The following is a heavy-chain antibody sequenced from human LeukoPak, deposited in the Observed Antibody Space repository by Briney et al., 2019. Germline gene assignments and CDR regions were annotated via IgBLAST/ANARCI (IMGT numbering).Heavy chain of an antibody. CDR1: GFTFSSYA. Sequence: GGSLRLSCAASGFTFSSYAMRWVRQAPGKGLEWVSGISGNGRSTYYADSVKGRFTISRDNSKSTLYLQMNSLRAEDTAVYYCAKARSVYSGYCSGGSCYSGSDYWGQGTLVTVSS. D-gene: IGHD2-15*01. CDR3: AKARSVYSGYCSGGSCYSGSDY. V-gene: IGHV3-23*01. CDR2: ISGNGRST. J-gene: IGHJ4*02.